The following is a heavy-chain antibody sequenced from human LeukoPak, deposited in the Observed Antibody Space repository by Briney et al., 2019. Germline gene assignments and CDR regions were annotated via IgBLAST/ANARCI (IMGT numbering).Heavy chain of an antibody. CDR2: IYHSGGST. Sequence: SETLSLTCTVSNYPISGSHYWGWIRQPPGKGLEWIGSIYHSGGSTFYNPSLESRITISVDTSKNQFSLKLNSVTAADTAVYYCARDHTTLTGHIQYFDPWGQGTLVPVSS. D-gene: IGHD1-20*01. CDR1: NYPISGSHY. CDR3: ARDHTTLTGHIQYFDP. V-gene: IGHV4-38-2*02. J-gene: IGHJ5*02.